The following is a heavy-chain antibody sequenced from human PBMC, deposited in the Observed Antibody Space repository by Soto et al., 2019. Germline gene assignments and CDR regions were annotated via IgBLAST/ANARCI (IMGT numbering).Heavy chain of an antibody. Sequence: QVQLQESRPGLVKASETLSLTCTVSGGPTTSDYWSWIRQPPGKGLEWLGYIFHSLGAKYNPSLGSRGTIPLDTSKIQLSLSVRSAPVANTAIDVWVRDLNGVGAYWGQGTLVTVSS. J-gene: IGHJ4*02. CDR1: GGPTTSDY. D-gene: IGHD2-8*01. CDR2: IFHSLGA. CDR3: VRDLNGVGAY. V-gene: IGHV4-59*01.